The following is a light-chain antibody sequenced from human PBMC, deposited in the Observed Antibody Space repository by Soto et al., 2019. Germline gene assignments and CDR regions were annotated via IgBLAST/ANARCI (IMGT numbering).Light chain of an antibody. CDR3: QQYASSPWT. J-gene: IGKJ1*01. CDR2: DAS. CDR1: QSVSFN. V-gene: IGKV3-20*01. Sequence: EIVLTQSPGTLSLSPGERATLSCRASQSVSFNFAWYQQKPGQAPRLLIYDASPRAAGVPDRFSGSGSGTEFTLTISRLEPEDFAVYYCQQYASSPWTFGQGTTVEVK.